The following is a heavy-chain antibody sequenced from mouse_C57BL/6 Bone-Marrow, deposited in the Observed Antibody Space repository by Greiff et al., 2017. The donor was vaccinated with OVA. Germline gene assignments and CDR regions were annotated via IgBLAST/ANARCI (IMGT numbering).Heavy chain of an antibody. CDR1: GYTFTDYY. J-gene: IGHJ3*01. CDR2: IHPNNGGT. CDR3: ARTATVVATDAY. V-gene: IGHV1-26*01. D-gene: IGHD1-1*01. Sequence: EVQLQQSGPELVKPGASVKISCKASGYTFTDYYMNWVKQSHGKSLEWIGDIHPNNGGTSYNQQFKGKATLTVDKSSSTAYMELRSLTSEDSAVYYCARTATVVATDAYWGQGTLVTVSA.